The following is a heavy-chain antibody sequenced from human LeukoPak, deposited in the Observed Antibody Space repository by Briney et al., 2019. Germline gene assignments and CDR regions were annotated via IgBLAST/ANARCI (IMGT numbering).Heavy chain of an antibody. CDR2: ISSRSTYI. CDR3: ARSLPNAYSGRHSGAFDI. Sequence: GGSLRLSCAASGFTFSSYTMNWVRQAPGEGLEWVSSISSRSTYIYYAESVKGRFTISRDNAKNSLYLQMDSLRAEDTAVYYCARSLPNAYSGRHSGAFDIWGQGTMVTVSS. CDR1: GFTFSSYT. D-gene: IGHD1-26*01. J-gene: IGHJ3*02. V-gene: IGHV3-21*01.